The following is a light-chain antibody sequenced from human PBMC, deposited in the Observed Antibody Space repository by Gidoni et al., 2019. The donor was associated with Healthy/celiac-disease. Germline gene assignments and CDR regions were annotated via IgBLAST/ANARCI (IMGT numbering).Light chain of an antibody. CDR3: QQSYSTPFT. CDR1: QSISSY. J-gene: IGKJ3*01. V-gene: IGKV1-39*01. Sequence: DLQMTQSPSSLSASVGDRVTITGRASQSISSYLNWYQQKPGKAPKLLIYAASSLQSGVPSRFSGSGSGTDFTLTISSLQPEDFATYYCQQSYSTPFTFXPXTKVDIK. CDR2: AAS.